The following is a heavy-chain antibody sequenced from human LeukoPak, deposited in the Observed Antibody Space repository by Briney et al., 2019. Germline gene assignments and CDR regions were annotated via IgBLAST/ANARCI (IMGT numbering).Heavy chain of an antibody. CDR2: IKEDGSEK. V-gene: IGHV3-7*03. D-gene: IGHD1-26*01. J-gene: IGHJ4*02. CDR3: AKNLGSYGSY. Sequence: GGSLRLSCEASGFTFTDHWMSWVRQAPGKGLEWVANIKEDGSEKKFVDSLKGRFTISRDNARNSLYLQMNSLRAEDTAVYYCAKNLGSYGSYWGQGTLVTVSS. CDR1: GFTFTDHW.